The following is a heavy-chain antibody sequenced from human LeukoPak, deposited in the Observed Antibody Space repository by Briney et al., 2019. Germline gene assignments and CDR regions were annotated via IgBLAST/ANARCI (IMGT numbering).Heavy chain of an antibody. CDR1: GGSISSGDYY. CDR3: ARGGAAKLYAFDI. D-gene: IGHD6-13*01. Sequence: SQTLSFTCTVSGGSISSGDYYWSWIRQPPGKGLEWIGYIYYSGSTYYNPSLKSRVTISVDTSKNQFSLKLSSVTAADTAVYYCARGGAAKLYAFDIWGQGTMVTVSS. V-gene: IGHV4-30-4*01. J-gene: IGHJ3*02. CDR2: IYYSGST.